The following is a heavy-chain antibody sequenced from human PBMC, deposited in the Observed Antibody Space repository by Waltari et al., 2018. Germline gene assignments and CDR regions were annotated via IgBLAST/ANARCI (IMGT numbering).Heavy chain of an antibody. V-gene: IGHV1-69*02. CDR2: VIPILGIA. Sequence: QVQLVQSGAEVKKPGSSVKVSCKASGGTFSSYTISWVRQAPGQGLEWMGRVIPILGIANYAQKFQGRGTITADKSTSTAYMELSSLRSEDTAVYYCATLGGGYSGYDYSFDYWGQGTLVTVSS. J-gene: IGHJ4*02. D-gene: IGHD5-12*01. CDR1: GGTFSSYT. CDR3: ATLGGGYSGYDYSFDY.